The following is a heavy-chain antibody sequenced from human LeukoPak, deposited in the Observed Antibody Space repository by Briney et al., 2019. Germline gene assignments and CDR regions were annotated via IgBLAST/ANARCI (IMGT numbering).Heavy chain of an antibody. J-gene: IGHJ5*02. Sequence: SETLSLTCNVSGGSISSTSYYWGWIRQPPGKGLEWIGSIYYSGTTYYSPSLKSRVTISVHTSKNQFSLKLSSVTAADTAVYYCARQQCNGGSCYSRAIWFDPWGQGTLVTVSS. V-gene: IGHV4-39*01. CDR3: ARQQCNGGSCYSRAIWFDP. CDR2: IYYSGTT. CDR1: GGSISSTSYY. D-gene: IGHD2-15*01.